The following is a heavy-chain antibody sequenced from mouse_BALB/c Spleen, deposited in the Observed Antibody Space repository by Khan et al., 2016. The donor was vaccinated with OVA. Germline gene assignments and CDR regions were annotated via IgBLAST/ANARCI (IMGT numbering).Heavy chain of an antibody. J-gene: IGHJ2*01. V-gene: IGHV3-2*02. CDR1: GYSITSDYA. CDR2: ISYSGST. Sequence: QLEESGPGLVKPSQSLSLTCTVTGYSITSDYAWNWIRQFPGNKLEWMGYISYSGSTSYNPSLKSRISITRDTSKNQFFLQLNSVTTEDTATYYCARGWDFDYWGHGTTLTVSS. CDR3: ARGWDFDY.